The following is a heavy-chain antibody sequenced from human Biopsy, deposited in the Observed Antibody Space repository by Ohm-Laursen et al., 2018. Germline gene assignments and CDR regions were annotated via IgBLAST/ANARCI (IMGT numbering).Heavy chain of an antibody. CDR3: AEGDWIYYFDY. V-gene: IGHV3-30*18. CDR2: ISYDGSDK. CDR1: RFDFRSHG. D-gene: IGHD2-21*02. J-gene: IGHJ4*02. Sequence: SLRLSCAASRFDFRSHGMHWVRQAPGKGLEWVAVISYDGSDKYYADSVKGRFTISRDNSKNTLYLQMNSLRAEDTAVYYCAEGDWIYYFDYWGQGTLVTVSS.